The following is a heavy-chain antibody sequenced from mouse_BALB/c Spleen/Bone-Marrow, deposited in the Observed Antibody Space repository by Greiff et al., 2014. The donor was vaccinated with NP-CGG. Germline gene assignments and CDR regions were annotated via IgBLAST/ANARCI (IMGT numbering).Heavy chain of an antibody. CDR2: IDPANGNT. CDR1: GFNIKDTY. Sequence: EVQLQQSGAELVKPGASVKLSCTASGFNIKDTYMHWVKQRPEQGLEWIGRIDPANGNTKYDPKLQGKATITTDKSSNTAYLQLSSLTSEDTAVYYCANYYYGSSLFAYWGQGTLVTVSA. V-gene: IGHV14-3*02. J-gene: IGHJ3*01. CDR3: ANYYYGSSLFAY. D-gene: IGHD1-1*01.